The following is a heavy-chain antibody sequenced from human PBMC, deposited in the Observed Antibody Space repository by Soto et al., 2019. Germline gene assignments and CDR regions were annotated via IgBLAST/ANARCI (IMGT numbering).Heavy chain of an antibody. D-gene: IGHD2-8*01. Sequence: QLQLQESGPGLVKPSETLSLTCTVSGGSISSSSYYWGWIRQPPGKGLEWIGSIYYSGSTYYNPSLKSRVTISVDTSKNQFSLTLSSVTAADTAVYYYARQRYCTNGVCYQPFDYWGQGTLVTVSS. J-gene: IGHJ4*02. CDR2: IYYSGST. CDR1: GGSISSSSYY. CDR3: ARQRYCTNGVCYQPFDY. V-gene: IGHV4-39*01.